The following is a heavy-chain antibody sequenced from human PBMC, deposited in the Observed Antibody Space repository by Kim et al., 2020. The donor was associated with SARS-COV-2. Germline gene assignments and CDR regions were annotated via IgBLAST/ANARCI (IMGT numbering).Heavy chain of an antibody. J-gene: IGHJ4*02. CDR1: GFTFSSYG. V-gene: IGHV3-33*01. CDR2: IWYDGSNK. CDR3: ARDLGDGYNYVDY. Sequence: GGSLRLSCAASGFTFSSYGMHWVRQAPGKGLEWVAVIWYDGSNKYYADSVKGRFTISRDNSKNTLYLQMNSLRAEDTAVYYCARDLGDGYNYVDYWGQGTLVTVSS. D-gene: IGHD5-12*01.